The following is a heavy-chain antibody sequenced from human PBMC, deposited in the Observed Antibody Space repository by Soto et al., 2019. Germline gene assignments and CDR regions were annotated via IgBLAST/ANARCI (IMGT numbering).Heavy chain of an antibody. V-gene: IGHV4-39*01. D-gene: IGHD4-17*01. Sequence: QLQLQESGPRLLKPSETLSLNCTVSGGSISNRGFYWGWIRQPPGQGLEWIGSIYYSGRTYSTPSLSSRRTMFVDKTQNKILLNMKPVTTADTAVHLCATSTSRPTVPKLQENCFDTWGQGILVTVSS. CDR1: GGSISNRGFY. CDR3: ATSTSRPTVPKLQENCFDT. J-gene: IGHJ5*02. CDR2: IYYSGRT.